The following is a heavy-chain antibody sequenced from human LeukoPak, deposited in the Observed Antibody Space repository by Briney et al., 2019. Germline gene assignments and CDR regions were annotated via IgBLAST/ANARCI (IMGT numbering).Heavy chain of an antibody. V-gene: IGHV3-15*01. D-gene: IGHD3/OR15-3a*01. CDR2: VKSKTDGGTT. CDR1: GFTFSSYG. Sequence: GRSLRLSCAASGFTFSSYGMHWVRQAPGKGLEWVGRVKSKTDGGTTEYAAPVYGRFTISRDDSKNTLYLQMNSLKTEDTAVYYCTTWTSHWGQGTLVTVSS. CDR3: TTWTSH. J-gene: IGHJ4*02.